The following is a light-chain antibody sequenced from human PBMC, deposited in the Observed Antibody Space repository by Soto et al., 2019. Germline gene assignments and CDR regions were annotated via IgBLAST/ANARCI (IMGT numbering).Light chain of an antibody. CDR1: QSLLDSDYGNTY. CDR2: TIS. J-gene: IGKJ1*01. Sequence: MPQTPLSLPVTPGEPASISCRSSQSLLDSDYGNTYLDWYLQKPGQSPQLLIYTISYRASGVPDRFTGTGSGTDFTLKISRVEAEDVGVYYCMQRKEFPWTFGQGTKVDIK. CDR3: MQRKEFPWT. V-gene: IGKV2-40*01.